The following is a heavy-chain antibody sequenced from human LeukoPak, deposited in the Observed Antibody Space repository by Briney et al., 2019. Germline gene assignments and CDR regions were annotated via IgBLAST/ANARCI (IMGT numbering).Heavy chain of an antibody. V-gene: IGHV1-2*02. CDR3: APSGGSSSNLFDY. CDR1: GYTFTGYY. D-gene: IGHD2-15*01. CDR2: INPNSGGT. Sequence: ASVTVSCKASGYTFTGYYMHWVRQAPGQGLEWMGWINPNSGGTNYAQKFQGRVTMTRDTSISTAYMELSRLRSDDTAVYYCAPSGGSSSNLFDYWGQGTLVTVSS. J-gene: IGHJ4*02.